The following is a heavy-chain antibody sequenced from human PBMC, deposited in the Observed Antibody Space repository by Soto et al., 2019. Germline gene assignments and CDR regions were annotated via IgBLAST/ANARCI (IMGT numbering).Heavy chain of an antibody. D-gene: IGHD4-4*01. CDR1: GYTFTRYA. CDR2: INAGNGNT. CDR3: ASSYSNYALIDYYYYGMDV. J-gene: IGHJ6*02. V-gene: IGHV1-3*01. Sequence: ASVKVSCKASGYTFTRYAMHCVRQAPGQRLEWMGWINAGNGNTKYSQKFQGRVIITRDTSASTAYMELSSLRSEDTAVYYCASSYSNYALIDYYYYGMDVWGQGTTVTVSS.